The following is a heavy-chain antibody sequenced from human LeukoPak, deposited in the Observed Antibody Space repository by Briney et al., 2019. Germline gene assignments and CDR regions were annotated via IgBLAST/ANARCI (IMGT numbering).Heavy chain of an antibody. D-gene: IGHD5-18*01. J-gene: IGHJ6*02. CDR2: ISYDGSNK. CDR3: ARGKQLWAPHYGMDV. Sequence: PGGSLRLSCAASGFTFSSYAMHWVRQAPGKGLEWVAVISYDGSNKYYADSVKGRFTISRDNSKNTLYLQMNSRRAEDTAVYYCARGKQLWAPHYGMDVWGQGTTVTVSS. CDR1: GFTFSSYA. V-gene: IGHV3-30-3*01.